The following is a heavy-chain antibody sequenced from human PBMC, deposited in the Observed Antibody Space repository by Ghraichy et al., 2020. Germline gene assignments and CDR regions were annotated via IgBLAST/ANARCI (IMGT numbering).Heavy chain of an antibody. CDR2: IYYSGST. J-gene: IGHJ5*02. D-gene: IGHD3-3*01. Sequence: SETLSLTCTVSGGSISSYYWSWIRQPPGKGLEWIGYIYYSGSTNYNPSLKSRVTISVDTSKNQFSLKLSSVTAADTAVYYCARKAYTYYDFWSGYGWSGWFDPWGQGTLVTVSS. CDR1: GGSISSYY. CDR3: ARKAYTYYDFWSGYGWSGWFDP. V-gene: IGHV4-59*01.